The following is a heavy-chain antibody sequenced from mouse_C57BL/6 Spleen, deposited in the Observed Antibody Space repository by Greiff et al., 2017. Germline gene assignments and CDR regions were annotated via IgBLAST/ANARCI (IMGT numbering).Heavy chain of an antibody. J-gene: IGHJ2*01. CDR3: ATCRGVVATPDFGY. CDR1: GYTFTDYY. D-gene: IGHD1-1*01. CDR2: INPNNGGT. Sequence: EVQLQQSGPELVKPGASVKLSCKASGYTFTDYYMHWVKQSPGQSLEWIGDINPNNGGTSYNQKFKGKATLTVDKSSSTAYMELRSLTSEDSAVYYCATCRGVVATPDFGYWGQGTTVTVS. V-gene: IGHV1-26*01.